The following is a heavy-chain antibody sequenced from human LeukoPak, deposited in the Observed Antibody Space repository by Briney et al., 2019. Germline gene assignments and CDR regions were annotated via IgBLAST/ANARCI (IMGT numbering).Heavy chain of an antibody. CDR3: ARGPNLAYCGGDCYRFDY. J-gene: IGHJ4*02. CDR2: IYTSGST. CDR1: GGSVSDYY. V-gene: IGHV4-4*08. Sequence: SETLSLTCTISGGSVSDYYWSWIRQSPGKGLEWIGRIYTSGSTNYNPSLKSRVTISVDTSKNQFSLELSSVTAADTAVYYCARGPNLAYCGGDCYRFDYWGQGTLVTVSS. D-gene: IGHD2-21*02.